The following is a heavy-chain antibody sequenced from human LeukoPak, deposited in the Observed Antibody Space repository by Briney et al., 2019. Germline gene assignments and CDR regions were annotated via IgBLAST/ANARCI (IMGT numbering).Heavy chain of an antibody. CDR1: GGSISGYY. D-gene: IGHD1-26*01. Sequence: SETLSLTCTVSGGSISGYYWSWIRQPAGKGLEWIGRIYTSGSTNYNPSLKSRATVSLDTSKNQFSLKLNSVTAADTAVYYCARKGVGYYFDYWGQGTLVTVSS. CDR2: IYTSGST. V-gene: IGHV4-4*07. J-gene: IGHJ4*02. CDR3: ARKGVGYYFDY.